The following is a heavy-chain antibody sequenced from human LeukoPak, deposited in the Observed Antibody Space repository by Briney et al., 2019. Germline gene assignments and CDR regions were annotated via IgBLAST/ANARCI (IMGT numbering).Heavy chain of an antibody. CDR2: ISAYNGNT. Sequence: ASVKVSCKASGYTFTSYGISWVRQAPGQGLEWMGWISAYNGNTNYAQKLQGRVTMTTDTSTSTAYTELRSLRSDDTAVYYCARAQYYDYVWGSYYNYWGQGTLVTVSS. D-gene: IGHD3-16*01. CDR1: GYTFTSYG. J-gene: IGHJ4*02. CDR3: ARAQYYDYVWGSYYNY. V-gene: IGHV1-18*01.